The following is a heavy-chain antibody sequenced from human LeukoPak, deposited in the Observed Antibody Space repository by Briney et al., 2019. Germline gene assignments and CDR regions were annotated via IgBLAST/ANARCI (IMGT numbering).Heavy chain of an antibody. CDR2: INHSGST. V-gene: IGHV4-34*01. Sequence: KPSETLSLTCAVYGGSFSGYYWSWIRQPPGKGLEWIGEINHSGSTNYNPSLKSRVTISVDTSKNQFSLKLSSVTAADTAVYYCARDPYYYGSGSLDYWGQGTLVTVSS. CDR3: ARDPYYYGSGSLDY. CDR1: GGSFSGYY. D-gene: IGHD3-10*01. J-gene: IGHJ4*02.